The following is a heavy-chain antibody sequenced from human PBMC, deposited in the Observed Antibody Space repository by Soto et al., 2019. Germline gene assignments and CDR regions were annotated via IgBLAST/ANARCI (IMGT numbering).Heavy chain of an antibody. D-gene: IGHD2-2*01. Sequence: ASVKVSCKPSGYTFSNYGITWVRQAPGQGLEWMGWISTYSGDTNYARKFQGRVTLTTDTPTSTAYMELRSLRSDDSAVYYCARDCCSSTSGFDFWGQGTLVTVSS. CDR2: ISTYSGDT. CDR3: ARDCCSSTSGFDF. CDR1: GYTFSNYG. V-gene: IGHV1-18*01. J-gene: IGHJ4*02.